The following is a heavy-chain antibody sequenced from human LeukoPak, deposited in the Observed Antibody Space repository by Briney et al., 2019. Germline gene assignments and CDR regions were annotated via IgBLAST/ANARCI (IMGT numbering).Heavy chain of an antibody. CDR2: ISSSSSYI. Sequence: PGGSLRLSCAASGFTFSSYSMNWVRQAPGKGLDWVSSISSSSSYIYYADSVKGRFTISRDNAKNSLYLQMNSLRAEDTAVYYCARGITMVRGLGVYYYYGMDVWGQGTTVTVSS. CDR3: ARGITMVRGLGVYYYYGMDV. D-gene: IGHD3-10*01. V-gene: IGHV3-21*01. CDR1: GFTFSSYS. J-gene: IGHJ6*02.